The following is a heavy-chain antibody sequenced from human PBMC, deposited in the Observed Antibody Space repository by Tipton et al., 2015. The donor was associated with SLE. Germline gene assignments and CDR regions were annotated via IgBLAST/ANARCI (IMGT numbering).Heavy chain of an antibody. Sequence: SLRLSCAASGFTFRSYDMHWVRQAPGKGLEWVSYISSSSSYIYYADSVKGRFTISRDNAKNSLYLQMNSLRAEDTAVYYCARDGVEYSSSFIWFDPWGQGTLVTVSS. J-gene: IGHJ5*02. CDR3: ARDGVEYSSSFIWFDP. D-gene: IGHD6-6*01. CDR1: GFTFRSYD. CDR2: ISSSSSYI. V-gene: IGHV3-21*01.